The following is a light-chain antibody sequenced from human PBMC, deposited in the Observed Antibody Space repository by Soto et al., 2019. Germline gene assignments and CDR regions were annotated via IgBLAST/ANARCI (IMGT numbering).Light chain of an antibody. Sequence: DIQMTQSPSFVSASVGDRVTITCRASQGISSWLAWYQHKPGRAPKLLIHAASRLESGVPSRFSFSGSGTYFTLTISSLQPEDFATYYCQQATIFPLTFGGGTKVEIK. CDR3: QQATIFPLT. CDR2: AAS. V-gene: IGKV1-12*01. CDR1: QGISSW. J-gene: IGKJ4*01.